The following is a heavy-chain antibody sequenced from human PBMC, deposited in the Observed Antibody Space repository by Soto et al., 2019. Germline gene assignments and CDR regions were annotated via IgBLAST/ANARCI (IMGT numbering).Heavy chain of an antibody. Sequence: PSETLSLTCAVYGGSFSGYYWSWIRQPPGKGLEWIGEINHSGSTNYNPSLKSRVTISVDTSKNQFSLKLSSVTAADTAVYYCARAGRYSYGSPNFDPWGLGTLVTVSS. CDR2: INHSGST. J-gene: IGHJ5*02. V-gene: IGHV4-34*01. CDR3: ARAGRYSYGSPNFDP. CDR1: GGSFSGYY. D-gene: IGHD5-18*01.